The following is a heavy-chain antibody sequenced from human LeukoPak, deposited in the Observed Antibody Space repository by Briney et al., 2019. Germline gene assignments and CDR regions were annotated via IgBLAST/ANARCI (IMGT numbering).Heavy chain of an antibody. CDR1: GFTFSSYG. CDR3: ARAAIEYWFDP. D-gene: IGHD2-2*02. CDR2: IWYDGSNK. V-gene: IGHV3-33*01. Sequence: GGSLRLSCAASGFTFSSYGMHWVRQAPGKGLEWVAVIWYDGSNKYYADSVKGRFTISRDNSKNTLYLQMNSLRAEDTAVYYCARAAIEYWFDPWGQGTLVTVSS. J-gene: IGHJ5*02.